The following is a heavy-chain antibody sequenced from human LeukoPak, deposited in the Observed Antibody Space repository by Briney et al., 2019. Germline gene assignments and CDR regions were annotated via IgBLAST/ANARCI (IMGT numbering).Heavy chain of an antibody. CDR1: TSR. Sequence: ASVKVSCKATSRISWVRQAPGQGLEWMGWIGTYGGDTYYAQKFQGRITVTTNTSTSTVYMELRNLRSDDTAVYYCARDLWNFYDDSGYNRDFDSWGQGTLVTVSS. D-gene: IGHD3-22*01. CDR2: IGTYGGDT. V-gene: IGHV1-18*01. J-gene: IGHJ5*01. CDR3: ARDLWNFYDDSGYNRDFDS.